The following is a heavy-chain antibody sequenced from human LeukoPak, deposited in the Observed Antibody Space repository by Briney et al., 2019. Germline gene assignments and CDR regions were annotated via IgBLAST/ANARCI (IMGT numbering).Heavy chain of an antibody. CDR3: ASRDYFDY. V-gene: IGHV3-48*02. CDR2: ITADSGTT. CDR1: GFTFSTKS. J-gene: IGHJ4*02. Sequence: PGGSLRLSCAVSGFTFSTKSMNWVRQAPGKGLEWVSYITADSGTTHYADSVKGRFTISRDNAKNSLYLQMNSLRDEDTAVYYCASRDYFDYWGQGTLVTVSS.